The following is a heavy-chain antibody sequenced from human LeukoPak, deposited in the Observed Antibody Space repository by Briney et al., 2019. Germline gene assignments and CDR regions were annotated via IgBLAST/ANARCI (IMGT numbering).Heavy chain of an antibody. J-gene: IGHJ6*02. D-gene: IGHD3-10*01. Sequence: PSETLSRTCTVSGGSISSYYWSWIRQPPGKGLEWIGYIYYSGSTNYHHSLKSRVTISVDTSKNKYYMKLSSVTAAYTAVYYSGSTNDNPTLKSRVIISVFTSKNQFSLKLSSVTAADTAVYYCARLDSSSWYDLVYGMDVWGQGTTVTVSS. CDR3: GSTNDNPTLKSRVIISVFTSKNQFSLKLSSVTAADTAVYYCARLDSSSWYDLVYGMDV. CDR1: GGSISSYY. CDR2: IYYSGST. V-gene: IGHV4-59*01.